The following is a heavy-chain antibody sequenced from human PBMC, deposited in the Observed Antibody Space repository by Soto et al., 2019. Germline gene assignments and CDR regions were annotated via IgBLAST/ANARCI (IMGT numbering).Heavy chain of an antibody. D-gene: IGHD5-12*01. V-gene: IGHV4-34*01. CDR3: ARGQEGVVATH. CDR2: IKDGGRT. CDR1: GGSLSGYY. Sequence: QVQLQQWGAGLLKPSETLPLNCAVNGGSLSGYYWSWIRQPPGKGLEWIGEIKDGGRTNYSPSLKSRATISSDTSNNQFSLRLYSVTAADTGVYYRARGQEGVVATHWDQGTLVTVSS. J-gene: IGHJ4*02.